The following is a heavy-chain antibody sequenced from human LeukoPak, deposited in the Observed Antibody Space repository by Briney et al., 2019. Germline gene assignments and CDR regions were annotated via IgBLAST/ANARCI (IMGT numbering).Heavy chain of an antibody. D-gene: IGHD3-10*01. V-gene: IGHV3-15*07. J-gene: IGHJ4*02. Sequence: GGSLRLSCAASGFTFSNAWMNWVRQAPGKGLEWVGRIKSKTDGGTTDYPAPVKGRFTISRDDSKNTLYLQMNSLKTEDTAVYYCAKGHYYGSGSLDYWGQGTLVTVSS. CDR2: IKSKTDGGTT. CDR3: AKGHYYGSGSLDY. CDR1: GFTFSNAW.